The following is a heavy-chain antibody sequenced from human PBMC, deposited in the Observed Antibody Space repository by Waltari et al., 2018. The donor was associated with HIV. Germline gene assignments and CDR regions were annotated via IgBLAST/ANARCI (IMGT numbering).Heavy chain of an antibody. CDR3: ASGLGDWGY. V-gene: IGHV3-7*02. Sequence: DVHLVESGGALVQPGGSLRLSCAASGFTFSGYWMSWVRQAPGKGLEWVANINPVGSTTYHVDSVRGRFTIARDNAKNSLYLQMSSLRAEDTAVYYCASGLGDWGYWGRGTLVTVSS. CDR2: INPVGSTT. CDR1: GFTFSGYW. D-gene: IGHD2-21*02. J-gene: IGHJ4*02.